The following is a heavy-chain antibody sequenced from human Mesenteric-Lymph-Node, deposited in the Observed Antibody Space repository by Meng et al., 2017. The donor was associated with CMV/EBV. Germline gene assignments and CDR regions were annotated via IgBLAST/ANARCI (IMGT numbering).Heavy chain of an antibody. V-gene: IGHV3-11*01. J-gene: IGHJ4*02. CDR2: INRSGSTI. Sequence: GESLKISCAASGVTFSDYYMSWIRQAPGKGLEWVSYINRSGSTIYYADTVKGRFTISRDNAKNSLYLQMNSLRAEDTAVYYCAREGRGQLPNHLDYWGQGTLVTVSS. CDR1: GVTFSDYY. CDR3: AREGRGQLPNHLDY. D-gene: IGHD2-2*01.